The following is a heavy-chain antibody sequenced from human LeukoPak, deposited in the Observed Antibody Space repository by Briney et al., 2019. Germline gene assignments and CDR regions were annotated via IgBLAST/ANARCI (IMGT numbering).Heavy chain of an antibody. Sequence: GGSLRLSCAASGFTFSDYYMSWIRQAPGKGLEWVSYISSSGSTIYYADSVKGRFTISRDNSKNTLYLQMNSLRAEDTAVYYCAKDWDSTSGHYWGQGTLVTVSS. J-gene: IGHJ4*02. CDR3: AKDWDSTSGHY. CDR2: ISSSGSTI. V-gene: IGHV3-11*01. D-gene: IGHD6-6*01. CDR1: GFTFSDYY.